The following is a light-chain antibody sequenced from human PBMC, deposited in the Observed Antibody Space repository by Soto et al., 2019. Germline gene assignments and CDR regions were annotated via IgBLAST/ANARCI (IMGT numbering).Light chain of an antibody. Sequence: QLVLTQPPSASGTPGQRVTISCSGSSSNIGSSFVYWYQQLPRTAPRLLIYSDNQRLSGVPDRFSGSKSGTSASLAISGLRSEDEADYYCAAWDDSLSGVVFGGGTKVTVL. V-gene: IGLV1-47*02. CDR2: SDN. J-gene: IGLJ2*01. CDR1: SSNIGSSF. CDR3: AAWDDSLSGVV.